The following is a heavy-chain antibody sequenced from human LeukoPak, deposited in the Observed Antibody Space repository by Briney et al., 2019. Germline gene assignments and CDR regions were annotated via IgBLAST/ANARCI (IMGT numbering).Heavy chain of an antibody. Sequence: PSETLSLTCAVYGGSFSGYYWSWIRQPPGKGLEWIGEINHSGSTNYNPSLKSRVTISVDTSKNQFSLKLSSVTAADTAVYYCARVLKATITVDYWGQGTLVTVSS. CDR1: GGSFSGYY. J-gene: IGHJ4*02. CDR3: ARVLKATITVDY. V-gene: IGHV4-34*01. D-gene: IGHD5-24*01. CDR2: INHSGST.